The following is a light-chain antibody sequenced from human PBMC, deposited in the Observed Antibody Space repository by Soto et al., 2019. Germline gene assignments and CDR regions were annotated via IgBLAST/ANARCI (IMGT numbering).Light chain of an antibody. V-gene: IGKV3-15*01. Sequence: EIVMTQSPATLSVSPGERATLSCRASQSVSSNLAWYQQKPGQAPRLLIYGASTRATGIPARFSGSGSGTEFPLTICSLQSEDFAVYYCQQYNNWPRTFGQGTKVEIK. CDR1: QSVSSN. J-gene: IGKJ1*01. CDR2: GAS. CDR3: QQYNNWPRT.